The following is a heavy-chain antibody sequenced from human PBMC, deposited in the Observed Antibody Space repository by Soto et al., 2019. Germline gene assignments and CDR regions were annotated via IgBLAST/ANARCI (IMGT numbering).Heavy chain of an antibody. CDR1: GGSVSGHY. J-gene: IGHJ1*01. CDR3: ARGGKRASGEY. D-gene: IGHD5-12*01. CDR2: IYYSGST. V-gene: IGHV4-59*08. Sequence: VQLQESGPGLVKPSETLSLICSVSGGSVSGHYWSWIRQPPGMGLEWIGYIYYSGSTNYNPSLKSRVTISVDTSKNQVSLKLSSVTAADTAVYYCARGGKRASGEYWGQGTLVTVSS.